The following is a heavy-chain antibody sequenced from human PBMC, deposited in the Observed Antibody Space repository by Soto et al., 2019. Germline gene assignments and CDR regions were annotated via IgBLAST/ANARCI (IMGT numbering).Heavy chain of an antibody. CDR3: ARSIVVVTALDY. J-gene: IGHJ4*02. D-gene: IGHD2-21*02. CDR1: GYTFTSYA. CDR2: INAGNGNT. Sequence: QVQLVQSGAEEKKPGASVKVSCKASGYTFTSYAMHWVRQAPGQRLEWMGWINAGNGNTKYSQKLQGRVTITRDTSASTDYMDLSSLRSEDTAVNYCARSIVVVTALDYWCQGTLVTVSS. V-gene: IGHV1-3*05.